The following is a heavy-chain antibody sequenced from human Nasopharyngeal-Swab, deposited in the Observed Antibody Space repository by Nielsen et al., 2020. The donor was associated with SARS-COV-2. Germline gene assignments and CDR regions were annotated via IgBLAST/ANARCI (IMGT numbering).Heavy chain of an antibody. Sequence: SETLSLTCTVSGGSISSSSYYWGWIRQPPGKGLEWIGSIYYSGSTYYNPSPKSRVTISVDTSKNQFSLKLSSVTAAATAVYYCVGSSWYGDYYYYYGMDVWGQGTTVTVSS. CDR2: IYYSGST. V-gene: IGHV4-39*07. CDR1: GGSISSSSYY. CDR3: VGSSWYGDYYYYYGMDV. J-gene: IGHJ6*02. D-gene: IGHD6-13*01.